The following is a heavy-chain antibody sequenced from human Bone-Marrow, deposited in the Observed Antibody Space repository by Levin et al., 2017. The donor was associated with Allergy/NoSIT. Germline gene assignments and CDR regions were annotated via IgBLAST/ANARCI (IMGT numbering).Heavy chain of an antibody. CDR1: GFALSDYG. D-gene: IGHD5-24*01. J-gene: IGHJ4*02. V-gene: IGHV3-48*02. CDR3: ARDPQRRDGYNFDY. CDR2: ISRTSSSGDTI. Sequence: PGGSLRLSCVASGFALSDYGMTWVRQAPGKGLEWVSYISRTSSSGDTIYYADSVKGRFTISRDNGKNSLYLQMNSLRDEDTAVYFCARDPQRRDGYNFDYWGQGTLVTVSS.